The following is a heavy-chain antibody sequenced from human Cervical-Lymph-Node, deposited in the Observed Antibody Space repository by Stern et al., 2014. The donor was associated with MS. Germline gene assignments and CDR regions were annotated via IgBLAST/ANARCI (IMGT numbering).Heavy chain of an antibody. Sequence: VQLVQSGAEVRKPGASVKVSCKASGYTLTIFYIHWVRQAPGQGLEGMGINSPSGGRTTFAQKFQGRVTMTRDTSTSTVYMELNSLRSEDTAVYYCASGGEVDGGGVWGQGTAVTVFS. D-gene: IGHD1-26*01. CDR2: NSPSGGRT. CDR1: GYTLTIFY. V-gene: IGHV1-46*01. CDR3: ASGGEVDGGGV. J-gene: IGHJ6*02.